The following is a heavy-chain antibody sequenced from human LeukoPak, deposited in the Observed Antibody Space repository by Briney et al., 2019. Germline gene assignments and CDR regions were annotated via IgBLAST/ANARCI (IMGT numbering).Heavy chain of an antibody. V-gene: IGHV3-23*01. CDR1: GFTFSSYA. Sequence: GGSLRLSCAASGFTFSSYAMSWVRQAPGKGLEWVSAISGSGGSTYYADSVKGRFTISRDNSKNTLYLQTNSLRAEDTAVYYCARANSVVRGVSPTPFDYWGQGTLVTVSS. J-gene: IGHJ4*02. CDR2: ISGSGGST. D-gene: IGHD3-10*01. CDR3: ARANSVVRGVSPTPFDY.